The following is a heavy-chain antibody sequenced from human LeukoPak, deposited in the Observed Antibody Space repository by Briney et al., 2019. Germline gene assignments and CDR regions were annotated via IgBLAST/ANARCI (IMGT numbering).Heavy chain of an antibody. V-gene: IGHV1-2*02. CDR2: INPNSGGT. CDR3: SRPRDEGGLYWNFDL. Sequence: ASVKVSCKASGYTFTDYYIHWVRQAPGQGLEWVGWINPNSGGTNYAQKFQGRVTMTRDTSISTAYMELSRLRPDDTAVYYCSRPRDEGGLYWNFDLWAVAPWSLSPQ. CDR1: GYTFTDYY. J-gene: IGHJ2*01. D-gene: IGHD2-15*01.